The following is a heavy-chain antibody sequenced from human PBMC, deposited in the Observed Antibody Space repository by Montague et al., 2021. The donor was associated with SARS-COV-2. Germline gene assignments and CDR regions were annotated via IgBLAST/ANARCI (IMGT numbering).Heavy chain of an antibody. CDR3: ARDQVPDYYYYYYGMDV. J-gene: IGHJ6*02. CDR1: GFTFSSYG. V-gene: IGHV3-33*05. CDR2: ISYDGSNK. Sequence: SLRLSCAASGFTFSSYGMHWVRQAPGKGLEWVAVISYDGSNKYYADSVKGRFTISRDNSKNTLYLQMNSLRAEDTAVYYCARDQVPDYYYYYYGMDVWGQGTTVTVSS.